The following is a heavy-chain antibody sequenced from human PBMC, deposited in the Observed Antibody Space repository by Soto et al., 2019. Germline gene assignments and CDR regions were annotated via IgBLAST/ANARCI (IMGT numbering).Heavy chain of an antibody. CDR2: ISSSSSTI. CDR3: AADCSGGSCYSAFDI. D-gene: IGHD2-15*01. V-gene: IGHV3-48*04. CDR1: GFTFSSYS. Sequence: GGSLRLSCAAYGFTFSSYSMNWVRQAPGKGLEWVSYISSSSSTIYYADSVKGRFTISRDNAKNSLYLQMNSLRAEDTAVYYCAADCSGGSCYSAFDIWGQGTMVTVSS. J-gene: IGHJ3*02.